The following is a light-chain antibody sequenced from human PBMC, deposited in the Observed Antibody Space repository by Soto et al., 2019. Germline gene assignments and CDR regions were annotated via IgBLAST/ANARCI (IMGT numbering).Light chain of an antibody. CDR2: DVS. V-gene: IGLV2-14*01. Sequence: QSALTQPASVSGSPGQSITISCTGTSSDVGGYNYVSWYQQHPGKAPKLIIYDVSNRPSGLSNRFSGSKSGNTASLTISGLQAEDEADYYCSSYTSSSTLEVFGGGTKLTVL. J-gene: IGLJ3*02. CDR3: SSYTSSSTLEV. CDR1: SSDVGGYNY.